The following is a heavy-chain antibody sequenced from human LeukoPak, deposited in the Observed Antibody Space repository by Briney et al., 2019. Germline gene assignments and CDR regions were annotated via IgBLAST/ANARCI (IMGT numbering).Heavy chain of an antibody. CDR3: ARGGYSAGSWYLFHYFDY. D-gene: IGHD6-13*01. Sequence: SVKVSCKASGGTFSSYAISWVRQAPGQGLEWMGGIIPIFGTANYAQKFQGRVTITADKSTSTAYMELSSLRSEDTAVYYCARGGYSAGSWYLFHYFDYWGRGTLVTVSS. CDR2: IIPIFGTA. V-gene: IGHV1-69*06. CDR1: GGTFSSYA. J-gene: IGHJ4*02.